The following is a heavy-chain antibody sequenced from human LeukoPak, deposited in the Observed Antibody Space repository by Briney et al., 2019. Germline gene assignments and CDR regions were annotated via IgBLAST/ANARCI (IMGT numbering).Heavy chain of an antibody. CDR3: TRDSGTYNYFDP. CDR1: GFTLSVSA. D-gene: IGHD1-26*01. Sequence: PERSLRLSCAASGFTLSVSAVHWVRQSSGKGLEWVGHIDKRDNLYATAYAASVEGRFTISRDDSKNTAYLQMDSLKTEDTALYYCTRDSGTYNYFDPWGQGALVTVSS. J-gene: IGHJ5*02. CDR2: IDKRDNLYAT. V-gene: IGHV3-73*01.